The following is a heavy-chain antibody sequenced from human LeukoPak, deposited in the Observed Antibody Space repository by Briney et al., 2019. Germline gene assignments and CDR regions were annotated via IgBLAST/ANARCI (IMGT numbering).Heavy chain of an antibody. V-gene: IGHV3-66*01. Sequence: PGGSLRLSCAASAFTVSSNYLTWVRQAPGKGLEWVSVIYTGGTTYYADSVKGRFTISRDNSKNTLYLQMNNLRAEDTAVYYCARDDTAVAGTELDFWGQGTLVTVSS. J-gene: IGHJ4*02. CDR3: ARDDTAVAGTELDF. D-gene: IGHD6-19*01. CDR1: AFTVSSNY. CDR2: IYTGGTT.